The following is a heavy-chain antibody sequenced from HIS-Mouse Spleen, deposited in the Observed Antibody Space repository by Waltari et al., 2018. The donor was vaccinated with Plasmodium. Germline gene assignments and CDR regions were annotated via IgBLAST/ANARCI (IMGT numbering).Heavy chain of an antibody. CDR1: GFTFSSYW. J-gene: IGHJ2*01. CDR3: ASSWYWYFDL. CDR2: IKQDGSER. D-gene: IGHD6-13*01. Sequence: EVQLVGSGVGLVQPGWSLRLASAPFGFTFSSYWMSWVREAPGTGLEWVTNIKQDGSERYYVDSVKGRFTISRDNAKNTLYLQMNSLGAEDTAVYYCASSWYWYFDLWGRGTLVTVSS. V-gene: IGHV3-7*01.